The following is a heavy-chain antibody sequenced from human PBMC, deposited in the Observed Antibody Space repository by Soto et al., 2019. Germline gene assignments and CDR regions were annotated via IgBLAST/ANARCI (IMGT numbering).Heavy chain of an antibody. CDR3: ARRASR. J-gene: IGHJ3*01. D-gene: IGHD1-26*01. CDR2: IHPSGQPI. Sequence: PGGSLRLSCAVSGFTFSSSEMYWVRQAPGKGLEWISYIHPSGQPIFYADSVKGRFTISRDNSNNSLFLQRNSLRAEDTAVYDCARRASRWGQGTMVTVSS. CDR1: GFTFSSSE. V-gene: IGHV3-48*03.